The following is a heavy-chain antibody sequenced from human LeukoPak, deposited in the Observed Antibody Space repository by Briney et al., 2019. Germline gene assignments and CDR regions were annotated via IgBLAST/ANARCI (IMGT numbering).Heavy chain of an antibody. CDR3: ARALVAGVTLNALDI. Sequence: GGSLRLSCAASGFSFSSYWMHWVRQAPGKGLVWVARIQYGGSTTNYADSVKGRFTISRDNAKKTLYVQMNSLRAEDTAVYYCARALVAGVTLNALDIWGQGTMVTVSS. V-gene: IGHV3-74*01. J-gene: IGHJ3*02. D-gene: IGHD2-15*01. CDR1: GFSFSSYW. CDR2: IQYGGSTT.